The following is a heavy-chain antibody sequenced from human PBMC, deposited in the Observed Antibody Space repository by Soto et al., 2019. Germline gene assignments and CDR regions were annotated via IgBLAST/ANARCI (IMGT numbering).Heavy chain of an antibody. CDR2: INPNSGGT. CDR3: ARESPIAAAGPYLNWFDP. Sequence: ASVKVSCKASGYTFTGYYMHWVRQAPGQGLEWMGWINPNSGGTNYAQKFQGWVTMTRDTSISTAYMELSRLRSDDTAVYYCARESPIAAAGPYLNWFDPWGQGTLVTVSS. J-gene: IGHJ5*02. CDR1: GYTFTGYY. D-gene: IGHD6-13*01. V-gene: IGHV1-2*04.